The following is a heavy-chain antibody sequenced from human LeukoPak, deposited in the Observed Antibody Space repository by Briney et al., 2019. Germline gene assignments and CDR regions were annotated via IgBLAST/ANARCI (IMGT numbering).Heavy chain of an antibody. CDR2: ISAYNGNT. CDR3: ARAEYCGEGTCYSGWFDP. J-gene: IGHJ5*02. Sequence: ASVKVSCKSSGYTFTSYGITWVRQAPGRGLEWMGWISAYNGNTNYAQNLQGRVTMTTDTSTSTTYMELRSLRSDDTAVYYCARAEYCGEGTCYSGWFDPWGQGTLVTVSS. CDR1: GYTFTSYG. V-gene: IGHV1-18*01. D-gene: IGHD2-15*01.